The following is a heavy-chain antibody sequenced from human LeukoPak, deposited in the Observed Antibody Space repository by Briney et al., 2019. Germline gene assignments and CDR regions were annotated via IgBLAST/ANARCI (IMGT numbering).Heavy chain of an antibody. J-gene: IGHJ4*02. CDR1: GFTFSSYA. CDR3: AKGPPYYYDSSGYFDY. Sequence: GGSLRLSCAAFGFTFSSYAMSWVRQAPGKGLEWVSAISGSGGSTYYADSVKGRFTISRDNSKNTLYLQMNSLRAEDTAVYYCAKGPPYYYDSSGYFDYWGQGTLVTVSS. D-gene: IGHD3-22*01. V-gene: IGHV3-23*01. CDR2: ISGSGGST.